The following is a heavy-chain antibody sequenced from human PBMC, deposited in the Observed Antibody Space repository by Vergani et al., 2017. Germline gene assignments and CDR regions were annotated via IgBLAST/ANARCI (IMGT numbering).Heavy chain of an antibody. CDR1: GYTFVNHP. V-gene: IGHV1-18*04. D-gene: IGHD5-24*01. Sequence: QVQLVQSGAAVKKPGDSVTLSCKTSGYTFVNHPITWVRQAPGQGLEWMGWISPYNHKTLYSQKVEGRVTMTSDTSSSTVFLELRRLTSDDTAIYYCARSQMATNDFDLWGRGTLVTVSS. J-gene: IGHJ4*02. CDR3: ARSQMATNDFDL. CDR2: ISPYNHKT.